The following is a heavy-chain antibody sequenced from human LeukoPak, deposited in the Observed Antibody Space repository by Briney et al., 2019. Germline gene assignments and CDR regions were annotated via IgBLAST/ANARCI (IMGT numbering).Heavy chain of an antibody. CDR1: GYTFTNYD. Sequence: GASVKVSCKASGYTFTNYDINWVRQATGQGLEWMGWINPHSGKTGYAQKFQGRVTMTTDTSANTAYMDLSSLRSEDTAVYYCARDQRYCSGGSCYPDWFDPWGQGTLVTVSS. V-gene: IGHV1-8*02. CDR3: ARDQRYCSGGSCYPDWFDP. D-gene: IGHD2-15*01. J-gene: IGHJ5*02. CDR2: INPHSGKT.